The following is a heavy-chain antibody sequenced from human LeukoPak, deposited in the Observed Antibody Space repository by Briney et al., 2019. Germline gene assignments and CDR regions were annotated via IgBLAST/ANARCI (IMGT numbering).Heavy chain of an antibody. CDR3: ARDRGGRWLQVYYFDY. D-gene: IGHD5-24*01. Sequence: SETLSLTCTVSGGSISSSGYYWGWSRQPPGKGLEWIGSIYYSGSTQYNPSLKSRVTISVDTSKNQFSLKLRSVTAADTAVYYCARDRGGRWLQVYYFDYWGQGTLVTVSS. CDR2: IYYSGST. V-gene: IGHV4-39*02. J-gene: IGHJ4*02. CDR1: GGSISSSGYY.